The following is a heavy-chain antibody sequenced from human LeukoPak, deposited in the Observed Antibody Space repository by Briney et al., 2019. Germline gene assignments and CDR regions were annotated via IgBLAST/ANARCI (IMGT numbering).Heavy chain of an antibody. Sequence: SETLSLTCTVSGGSISSGGYYWSWIRQPAGKGLEWIGRIYTSGSTNYSPSLKSRVTMSVDTSKNQFSLKLSSVTAADTAVYYCASSFAQRYCSSTSCYTNPYYYYGMDVWGQGTTVTVSS. CDR3: ASSFAQRYCSSTSCYTNPYYYYGMDV. V-gene: IGHV4-61*02. J-gene: IGHJ6*02. D-gene: IGHD2-2*02. CDR2: IYTSGST. CDR1: GGSISSGGYY.